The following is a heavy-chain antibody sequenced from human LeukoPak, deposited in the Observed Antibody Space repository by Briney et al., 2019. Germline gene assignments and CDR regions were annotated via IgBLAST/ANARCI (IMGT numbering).Heavy chain of an antibody. CDR2: ISSRGSTI. V-gene: IGHV3-48*03. CDR3: ARGHTAILYGMDV. D-gene: IGHD5-18*01. J-gene: IGHJ6*04. Sequence: GGSLRLSCAASGFTFSSYEMNWVRQAPGKGLEGVSYISSRGSTIYYADSVKGRFTISRENAKNSLYLQMNSLRAEDTAVYYCARGHTAILYGMDVWGKGTTVTVSS. CDR1: GFTFSSYE.